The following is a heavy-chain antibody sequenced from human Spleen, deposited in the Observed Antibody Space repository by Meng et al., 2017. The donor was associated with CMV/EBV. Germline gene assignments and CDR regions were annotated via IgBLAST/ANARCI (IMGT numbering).Heavy chain of an antibody. Sequence: GGSLRLSCAASGIIFSGYSMNWVRQAPGKGLEWVASISSSSRYIYYADSVKSRFTISRDNVENSLFLQMDSLRVEDTAVYYCVKYWGRALHIWGQGTKVTVSS. D-gene: IGHD3-16*01. CDR3: VKYWGRALHI. J-gene: IGHJ3*02. CDR1: GIIFSGYS. V-gene: IGHV3-21*01. CDR2: ISSSSRYI.